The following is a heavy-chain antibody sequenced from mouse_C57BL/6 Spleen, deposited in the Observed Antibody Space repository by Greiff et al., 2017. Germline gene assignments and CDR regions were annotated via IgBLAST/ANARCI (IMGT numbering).Heavy chain of an antibody. J-gene: IGHJ3*01. D-gene: IGHD1-1*01. CDR3: AREDYYGSSLAY. CDR1: GYTFTSYW. V-gene: IGHV1-72*01. Sequence: QVQLQQPGAELVKPGASVKLSCKASGYTFTSYWMHWVKQRPGRGLEWIGRIDPNRGGTKYNEKFKSKATLTVDKPSSTAYMQLSSLTSEASAVYYCAREDYYGSSLAYWGQGTLVTVSA. CDR2: IDPNRGGT.